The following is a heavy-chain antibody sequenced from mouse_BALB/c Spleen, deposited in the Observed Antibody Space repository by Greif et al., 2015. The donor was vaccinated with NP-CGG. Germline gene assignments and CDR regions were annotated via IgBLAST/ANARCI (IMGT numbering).Heavy chain of an antibody. J-gene: IGHJ2*01. Sequence: EVQLQESGGGLVKLGGSLKLSCAASGFTFSSYYMSWVRQTPEKRLELVAAINSIGGSTYYPDTVKGRFTISRDNAKNTLYLQMSSLKSEDTALYYCARSIYDGYPEYYFDYWGQGTTLTVSS. D-gene: IGHD2-3*01. V-gene: IGHV5-6-2*01. CDR1: GFTFSSYY. CDR2: INSIGGST. CDR3: ARSIYDGYPEYYFDY.